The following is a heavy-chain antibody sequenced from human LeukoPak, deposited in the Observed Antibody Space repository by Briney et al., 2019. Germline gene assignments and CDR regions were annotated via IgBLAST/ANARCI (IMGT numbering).Heavy chain of an antibody. D-gene: IGHD3-22*01. CDR2: MDGSSGKT. V-gene: IGHV1-8*01. CDR3: ARLYYYASSGYDAPDI. CDR1: GYTFTSYD. J-gene: IGHJ3*02. Sequence: ASVKVSCKTSGYTFTSYDINWVRQATGQGLEWMGGMDGSSGKTAYAQKFPGRVTITRNTSISTAYMELSSLTSEDTAVYYCARLYYYASSGYDAPDIWGQGTMVTVSS.